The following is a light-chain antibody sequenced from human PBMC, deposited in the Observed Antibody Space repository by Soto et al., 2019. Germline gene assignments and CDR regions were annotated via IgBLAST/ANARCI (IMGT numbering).Light chain of an antibody. V-gene: IGLV2-14*01. CDR1: SSDVGGYNY. CDR3: SSYTSSSTLL. Sequence: QSALTQPASVSGSPGQSITISCTGTSSDVGGYNYVSWYQKHPGKAPKLMIYDVSNRPSGVSNRFSGSKSGNTASLTISGLQAEDEADYYCSSYTSSSTLLFVGGTKLTGL. CDR2: DVS. J-gene: IGLJ2*01.